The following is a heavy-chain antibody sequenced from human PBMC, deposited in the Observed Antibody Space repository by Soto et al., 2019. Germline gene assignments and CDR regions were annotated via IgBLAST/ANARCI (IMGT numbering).Heavy chain of an antibody. CDR2: IGSSGGPI. CDR1: GYISNHN. J-gene: IGHJ4*02. D-gene: IGHD4-17*01. CDR3: ARDLGATVTR. Sequence: EVQLVESGGGLVQPGGSLRLSCVASGYISNHNMNWVRQVPGKGLEWVSYIGSSGGPIYYADSVRGRFTVSRDNARNSLYLQMDSLRDEDMAVYCCARDLGATVTRWGQGTLVTVSS. V-gene: IGHV3-48*02.